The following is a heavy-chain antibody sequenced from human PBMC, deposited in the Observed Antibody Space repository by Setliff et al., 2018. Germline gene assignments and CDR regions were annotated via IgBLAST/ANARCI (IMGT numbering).Heavy chain of an antibody. CDR2: LSGSGSNT. CDR1: GFSFGSYA. CDR3: TRDPPGSGWSFDY. Sequence: PGGSLRLSCVASGFSFGSYAMSWVRQAPGKGLEWVSALSGSGSNTFYADSVKGRFTISRDNSKKTLYLQMNSLRAEDTAVYYCTRDPPGSGWSFDYWGQGALVTVS. J-gene: IGHJ4*02. V-gene: IGHV3-23*01. D-gene: IGHD6-19*01.